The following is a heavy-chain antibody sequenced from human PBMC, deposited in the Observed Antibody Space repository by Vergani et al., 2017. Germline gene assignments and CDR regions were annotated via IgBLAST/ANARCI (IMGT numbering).Heavy chain of an antibody. Sequence: EVQLLESGGGLVQPGGTLRLSCAASGFTFSSYAMSWVRQAPGKGLEWVSAISGSGGSTYYAESVKGRFTISRDNSKNTLYLQMNSLRAEDTAVYYCAKPTTRYCSGGSCYSFDYWGQGTLVTVSS. CDR3: AKPTTRYCSGGSCYSFDY. V-gene: IGHV3-23*01. D-gene: IGHD2-15*01. CDR2: ISGSGGST. CDR1: GFTFSSYA. J-gene: IGHJ4*02.